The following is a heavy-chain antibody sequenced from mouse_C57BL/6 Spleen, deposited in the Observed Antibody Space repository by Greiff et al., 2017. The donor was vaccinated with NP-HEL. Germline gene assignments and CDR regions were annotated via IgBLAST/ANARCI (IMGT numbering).Heavy chain of an antibody. CDR3: AREWWYYFDY. D-gene: IGHD1-1*02. CDR1: GYTFTSYD. V-gene: IGHV1-85*01. Sequence: VQGVESGPELVKPGASVKLSCKASGYTFTSYDINWVKQRPGQGLEWIGWIYPRDGSTKYNEKFKGKATLTVDTSSSTAYMELHSLTSEDSAVYFCAREWWYYFDYWGQGTTLTVSS. CDR2: IYPRDGST. J-gene: IGHJ2*01.